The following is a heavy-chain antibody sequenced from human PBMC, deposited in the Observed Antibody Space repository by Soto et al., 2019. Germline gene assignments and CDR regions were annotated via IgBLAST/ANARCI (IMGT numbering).Heavy chain of an antibody. D-gene: IGHD2-8*01. CDR3: AADATAWQQMVPSDY. V-gene: IGHV1-58*01. CDR1: GFTFTSSA. J-gene: IGHJ4*02. CDR2: IAVGSGYT. Sequence: ASVKVSCKASGFTFTSSASQWVRQARGQRLEWIGWIAVGSGYTNYAQRFQDRVTLTRDMSTATTYMGLSRLTSEDTAIYYCAADATAWQQMVPSDYWGQGTLVTVSS.